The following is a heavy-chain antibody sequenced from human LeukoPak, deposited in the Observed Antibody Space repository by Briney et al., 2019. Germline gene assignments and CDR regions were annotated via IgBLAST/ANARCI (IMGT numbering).Heavy chain of an antibody. J-gene: IGHJ4*02. D-gene: IGHD1-1*01. CDR2: IYYSGST. CDR1: GGSITSYY. V-gene: IGHV4-59*01. Sequence: SETLSLTCTVSGGSITSYYWGWIRQLPGEGLEWIGYIYYSGSTNYNPSPKSRVTISVDTSKNQFSLKLSAVTAADTAVYYCARAPRAYNWNRLYFDYWGQGSPVTVSS. CDR3: ARAPRAYNWNRLYFDY.